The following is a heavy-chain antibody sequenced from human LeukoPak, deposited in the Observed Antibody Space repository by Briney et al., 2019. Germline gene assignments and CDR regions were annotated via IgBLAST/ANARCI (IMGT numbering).Heavy chain of an antibody. J-gene: IGHJ4*02. Sequence: ASVKVPCKASGGTFSNYAFSLVRQAPGQGLEWMGAIVPIIGRANYAQRFQGRVTIIADDSTSTVYMELSSLRSEDTAVYYCARARHSFHDSSGYYYAFHYWGQGTLVTVSP. CDR2: IVPIIGRA. D-gene: IGHD3-22*01. V-gene: IGHV1-69*13. CDR1: GGTFSNYA. CDR3: ARARHSFHDSSGYYYAFHY.